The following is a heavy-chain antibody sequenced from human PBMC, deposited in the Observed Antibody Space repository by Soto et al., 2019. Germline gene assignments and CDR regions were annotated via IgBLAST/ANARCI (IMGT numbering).Heavy chain of an antibody. CDR2: IYYSGNT. J-gene: IGHJ4*02. CDR1: GGSISSGGSY. V-gene: IGHV4-30-4*01. CDR3: VRYCSTTKCPFDY. D-gene: IGHD2-2*01. Sequence: SETLSLTCTVSGGSISSGGSYWGWIRQPPGKGLEWIGYIYYSGNTYFNPSLKSRVTLSVDTSKNQFSLNLSSVTAADTAVYYCVRYCSTTKCPFDYWGQGTLVTVYS.